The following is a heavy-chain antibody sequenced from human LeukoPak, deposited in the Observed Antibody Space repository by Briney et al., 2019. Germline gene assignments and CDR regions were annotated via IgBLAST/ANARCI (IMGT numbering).Heavy chain of an antibody. J-gene: IGHJ4*02. CDR2: INPNSGGT. D-gene: IGHD4-17*01. CDR3: AREFYGLYYFDY. CDR1: GYTFTDYY. Sequence: ASVKVSCKASGYTFTDYYLHWVRQAPGQGLEWMAWINPNSGGTNYARKFQGRVTMTRDTSISTAYMELRSLRSDDTAVYYCAREFYGLYYFDYWGQGTLVTVSS. V-gene: IGHV1-2*02.